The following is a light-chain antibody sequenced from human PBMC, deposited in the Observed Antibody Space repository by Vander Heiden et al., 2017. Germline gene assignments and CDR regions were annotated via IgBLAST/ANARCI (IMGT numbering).Light chain of an antibody. CDR2: DVS. Sequence: QSALTQPASVSGSPGQSTTISCTGTSSDVGGYNYVSWYQQHPGKAPNLMIYDVSNRPSGVANRFSGSKSGNTASLTISGLQAEDEADYYCSSYTSSSTREVFGGGTKLTVL. J-gene: IGLJ2*01. V-gene: IGLV2-14*01. CDR3: SSYTSSSTREV. CDR1: SSDVGGYNY.